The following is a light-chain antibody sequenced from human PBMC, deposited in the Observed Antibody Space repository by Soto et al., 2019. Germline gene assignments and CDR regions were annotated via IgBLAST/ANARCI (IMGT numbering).Light chain of an antibody. Sequence: QSVLTQPPSVSGATGQRVTISCTGSSSNIGAGYDVHWYQQLPGTAPKLLIYGNSNRPSGVPDRFSGSKSGTSASLAITGLTAEDEADYYCQSYDSSLSAVVFGGGTKLTVL. CDR2: GNS. CDR1: SSNIGAGYD. J-gene: IGLJ2*01. V-gene: IGLV1-40*01. CDR3: QSYDSSLSAVV.